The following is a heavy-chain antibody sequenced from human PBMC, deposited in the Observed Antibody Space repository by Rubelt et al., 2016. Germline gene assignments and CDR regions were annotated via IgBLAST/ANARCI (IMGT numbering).Heavy chain of an antibody. CDR1: GDYISGSTYY. V-gene: IGHV4-39*01. Sequence: QVQLQESGPGLVKPSETLSLTCTVSGDYISGSTYYWGWIRQPPGKGLGWIGSIYHSGSAYYNTSVRSRVTISVDTSKNQFSLRLNSVTAEDTAVYYCARHAFIVTTGSFWDYWGQGALLAVSS. CDR2: IYHSGSA. CDR3: ARHAFIVTTGSFWDY. D-gene: IGHD4-17*01. J-gene: IGHJ4*02.